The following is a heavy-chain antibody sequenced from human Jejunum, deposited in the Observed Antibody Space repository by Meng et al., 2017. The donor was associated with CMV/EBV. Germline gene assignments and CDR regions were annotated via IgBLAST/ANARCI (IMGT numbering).Heavy chain of an antibody. CDR1: GYTFTSYD. CDR3: ATGVADFEY. V-gene: IGHV1-8*01. CDR2: MNPNRGTT. D-gene: IGHD6-19*01. J-gene: IGHJ4*02. Sequence: VQRVQAGAEVKKPGASVKVSCKASGYTFTSYDINWVRQGTGQGLEWMGWMNPNRGTTGYAQKFQGRVTMTRNISKSTAYMDLSSLRSEDTAVYYCATGVADFEYWGQGTLVTVSS.